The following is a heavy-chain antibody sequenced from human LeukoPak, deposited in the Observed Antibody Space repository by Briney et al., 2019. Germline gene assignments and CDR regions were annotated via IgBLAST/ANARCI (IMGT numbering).Heavy chain of an antibody. Sequence: ASVKVSCKASGYTFITYGISWVRQAPGQGLEWMGWISAYNGNTKYAQKFQDRVTMTRDISTTTVHMELRSLTSDATAVYYCARLSYYYDNSVYYWFDPWGQGTPVTVSS. CDR2: ISAYNGNT. CDR1: GYTFITYG. J-gene: IGHJ5*02. V-gene: IGHV1-18*01. CDR3: ARLSYYYDNSVYYWFDP. D-gene: IGHD3-22*01.